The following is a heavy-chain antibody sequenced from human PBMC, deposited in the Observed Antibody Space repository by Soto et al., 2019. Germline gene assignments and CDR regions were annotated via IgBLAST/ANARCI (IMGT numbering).Heavy chain of an antibody. J-gene: IGHJ4*02. CDR2: TYYSGGS. CDR3: ARLSGYDPAGAADK. Sequence: QVQLQESGPGLVKASQTLSLTCTFSGASVSSAEHYWSWIRHPPGKGLEWIGYTYYSGGSYYNAPLQRRVSISVDTSQNQFSLKLTSVTAADTAVYYCARLSGYDPAGAADKWGPGILVSVSS. CDR1: GASVSSAEHY. D-gene: IGHD5-12*01. V-gene: IGHV4-30-4*01.